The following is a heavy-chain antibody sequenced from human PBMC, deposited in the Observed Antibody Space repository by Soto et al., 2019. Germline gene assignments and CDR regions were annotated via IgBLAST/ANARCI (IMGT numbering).Heavy chain of an antibody. CDR2: IYYSGST. CDR1: GGSISSYY. V-gene: IGHV4-59*01. Sequence: SETLSLTCTVSGGSISSYYWSWIRQPPGKGLEWIGYIYYSGSTNYNPSLKSRVTISVDTSKNQFSLKLSSVTAADTAVYYCARAVPLYDFCFDYWGQGTLVTVSS. D-gene: IGHD3-3*01. J-gene: IGHJ4*02. CDR3: ARAVPLYDFCFDY.